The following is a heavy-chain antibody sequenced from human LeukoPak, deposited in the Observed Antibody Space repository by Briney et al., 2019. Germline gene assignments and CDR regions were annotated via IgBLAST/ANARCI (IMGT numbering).Heavy chain of an antibody. V-gene: IGHV3-7*05. CDR3: TRGRF. CDR2: IKEDGSEK. CDR1: GFTFSRAW. Sequence: GGSLRLSCAASGFTFSRAWMSWVRQAPGKGVEWVGNIKEDGSEKNYVDSVRGRFTISRDNAKSSLSLQMNSLSAEDTAIYYCTRGRFWGQGTLVAVSS. J-gene: IGHJ4*02.